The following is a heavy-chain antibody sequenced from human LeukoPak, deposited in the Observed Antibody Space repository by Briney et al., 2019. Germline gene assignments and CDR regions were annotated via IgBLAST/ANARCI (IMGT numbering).Heavy chain of an antibody. D-gene: IGHD7-27*01. J-gene: IGHJ4*02. CDR3: ARSNWGLGNYFDY. CDR1: GFTFSSYE. CDR2: ISSSGSTI. Sequence: GGSLRLSCAASGFTFSSYEMNWVRQAPGKGLEWVSYISSSGSTIYYADSVKGRFTISRDNAKNSLYLRMNSLRAEDTAVYYCARSNWGLGNYFDYWGQGTLVTVSS. V-gene: IGHV3-48*03.